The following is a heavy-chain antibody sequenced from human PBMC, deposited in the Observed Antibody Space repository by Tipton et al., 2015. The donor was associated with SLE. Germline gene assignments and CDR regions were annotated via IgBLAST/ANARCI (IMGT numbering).Heavy chain of an antibody. Sequence: TLSLTCTVSGGSISSSSYYWGWIRQPPGKGLEWIGSIYYSGSTYYNPSLKSRVTISVDTSKNQFSLKLSSVTAADTAVYYCARHSDTSGYYYGMDVWGLGTTVTVSS. CDR3: ARHSDTSGYYYGMDV. CDR1: GGSISSSSYY. J-gene: IGHJ6*02. CDR2: IYYSGST. V-gene: IGHV4-39*07. D-gene: IGHD3-22*01.